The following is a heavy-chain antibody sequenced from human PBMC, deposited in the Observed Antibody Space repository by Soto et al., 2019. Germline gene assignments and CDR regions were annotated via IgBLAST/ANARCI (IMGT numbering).Heavy chain of an antibody. Sequence: GGSLRLSCAASGFTFSSYWIHWVRQAPGKGLVWVSRINSDGSSTTYVDSVKGRFTISRDNAKNTLFLQMNSLRAEDTAVYYCTAGPLYYNGMDVWGQGTTVTGSS. V-gene: IGHV3-74*03. D-gene: IGHD2-21*02. CDR2: INSDGSST. CDR3: TAGPLYYNGMDV. J-gene: IGHJ6*02. CDR1: GFTFSSYW.